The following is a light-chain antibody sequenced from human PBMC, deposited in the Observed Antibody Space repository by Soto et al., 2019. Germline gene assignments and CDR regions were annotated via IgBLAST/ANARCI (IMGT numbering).Light chain of an antibody. V-gene: IGKV3-11*01. J-gene: IGKJ4*01. CDR3: QQRSNWPSLT. Sequence: EIVLIQSPATLPLSPGERATLSCRASQSVGSYLAWYQHEPGQAPRLLISDASNRATGIPARFSGSGSETDFTLTISSLEPEDSAVYYCQQRSNWPSLTFGGGTKVDIK. CDR2: DAS. CDR1: QSVGSY.